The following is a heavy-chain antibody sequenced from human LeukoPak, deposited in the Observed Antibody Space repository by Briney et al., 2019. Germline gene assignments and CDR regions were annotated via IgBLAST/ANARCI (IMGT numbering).Heavy chain of an antibody. CDR3: SKDVVPDSGWDLDY. J-gene: IGHJ4*02. Sequence: GGSLRLSCTASGFSFSTYSMTWDRRGPGKGLEWVSSIYNSGSKTFYADSVKGRFTISRDNSKNTLYLQMNSLTAEDTAIYYCSKDVVPDSGWDLDYWGQGTLVTVSS. CDR1: GFSFSTYS. D-gene: IGHD6-19*01. V-gene: IGHV3-23*05. CDR2: IYNSGSKT.